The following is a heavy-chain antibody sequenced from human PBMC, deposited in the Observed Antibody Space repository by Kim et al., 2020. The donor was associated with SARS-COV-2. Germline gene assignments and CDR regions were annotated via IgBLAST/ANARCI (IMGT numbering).Heavy chain of an antibody. CDR3: ARTQQQLVYFDY. CDR1: GFTFSSYG. CDR2: ISYDGSNK. D-gene: IGHD6-13*01. J-gene: IGHJ4*02. V-gene: IGHV3-33*05. Sequence: GGSLRLSCAASGFTFSSYGMHWVRQAPGKGLEWVAVISYDGSNKYYADSVKGRFTISRDNSKNTLYLQMNSLRAEDTAVYYCARTQQQLVYFDYWGQGTL.